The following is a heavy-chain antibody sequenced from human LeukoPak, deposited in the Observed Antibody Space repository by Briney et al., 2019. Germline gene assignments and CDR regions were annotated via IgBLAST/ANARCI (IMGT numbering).Heavy chain of an antibody. V-gene: IGHV3-30*18. CDR3: AKEAAYCGGDCYSGSDY. Sequence: GGSLRLSCAASGFTFSSYGMHWVRQAPGKGLGRVAFISYDGSNKYYVDSVKGRFTISRDNSKNTLYLQMNSLRAEDTAMYYCAKEAAYCGGDCYSGSDYWGQGTLVTVSS. D-gene: IGHD2-21*02. CDR2: ISYDGSNK. CDR1: GFTFSSYG. J-gene: IGHJ4*02.